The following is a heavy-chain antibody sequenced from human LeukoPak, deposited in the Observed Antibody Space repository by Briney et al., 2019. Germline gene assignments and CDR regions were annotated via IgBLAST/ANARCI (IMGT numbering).Heavy chain of an antibody. D-gene: IGHD2-15*01. CDR1: GFTFSSYA. Sequence: GGSLRLSCAASGFTFSSYAMSWVRQAPGKGLEWVSTISGGGGSTYYADSVKGRFTTSRDNSKNTLYLQMNSLRAEDTAVYYCAKMGGYCSGSSCYSSDYWGQGTLVTVSS. CDR2: ISGGGGST. CDR3: AKMGGYCSGSSCYSSDY. V-gene: IGHV3-23*01. J-gene: IGHJ4*02.